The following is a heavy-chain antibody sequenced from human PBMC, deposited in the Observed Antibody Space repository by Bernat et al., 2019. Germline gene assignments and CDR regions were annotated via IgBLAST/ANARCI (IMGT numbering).Heavy chain of an antibody. CDR3: ARGEGTTTSNY. V-gene: IGHV4-31*03. CDR1: GGSISSGTYY. CDR2: IYYSGST. D-gene: IGHD1-26*01. J-gene: IGHJ4*01. Sequence: QVQLQESGPGLVKPSQTLSLTCTVSGGSISSGTYYWSWIRQHPGKGLEWIGHIYYSGSTYYNPSLKSRVTISVDTSKNQFSLKLSSVTAADTAMYYCARGEGTTTSNYWGHGTLVTVSS.